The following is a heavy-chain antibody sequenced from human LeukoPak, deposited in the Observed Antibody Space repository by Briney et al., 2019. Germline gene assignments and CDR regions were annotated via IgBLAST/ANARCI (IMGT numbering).Heavy chain of an antibody. V-gene: IGHV4-4*02. Sequence: SETLSLTCAVSGGSFNRTNWWGWVRQPPGKGLEWIGEISHSGSTNYNPSLKRRVTISVDKSKNLVSLKLISVTAADTAVYFCAQHDYGELDYWGQGTLVTVSS. CDR1: GGSFNRTNW. J-gene: IGHJ4*02. D-gene: IGHD4/OR15-4a*01. CDR3: AQHDYGELDY. CDR2: ISHSGST.